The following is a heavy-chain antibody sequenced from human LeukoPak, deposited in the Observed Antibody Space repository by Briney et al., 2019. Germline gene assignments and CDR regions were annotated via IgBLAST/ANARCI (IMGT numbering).Heavy chain of an antibody. CDR3: ARDEYGDYPFDY. J-gene: IGHJ4*02. CDR2: IRLDGSNT. V-gene: IGHV3-30*02. CDR1: GFAFSTYG. Sequence: GGSLRLSCAASGFAFSTYGMHWVRQAPGKGLEWVAFIRLDGSNTKYADSVKGRFTISRDNAKNSLYLQMNSLRAKDTAVYYCARDEYGDYPFDYWGQGTLVTVSS. D-gene: IGHD4-17*01.